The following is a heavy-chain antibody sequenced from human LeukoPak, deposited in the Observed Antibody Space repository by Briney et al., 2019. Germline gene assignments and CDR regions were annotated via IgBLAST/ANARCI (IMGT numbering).Heavy chain of an antibody. V-gene: IGHV3-30*18. CDR3: AKDWLWEQPIYGMNV. CDR2: ISDDESNK. Sequence: PGGSLRLSCAASEFPFSNYGMHWVRQAPGKGLEWVAFISDDESNKYYRDSVKGRFTISRDNSKNMLYLQLNSLRAEDTAVYYCAKDWLWEQPIYGMNVWGQGTTVTVSS. CDR1: EFPFSNYG. D-gene: IGHD1-26*01. J-gene: IGHJ6*02.